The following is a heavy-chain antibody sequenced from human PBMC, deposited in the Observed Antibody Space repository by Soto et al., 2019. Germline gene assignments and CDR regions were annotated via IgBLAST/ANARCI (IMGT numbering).Heavy chain of an antibody. J-gene: IGHJ6*02. CDR3: ARHEQFYYYYYGMDV. CDR2: INPGDSDI. CDR1: GYSFTTYW. V-gene: IGHV5-51*01. D-gene: IGHD4-4*01. Sequence: GESLKISCKASGYSFTTYWIAWVRQMPGKGLEWMGIINPGDSDIRYSPSFQGQVTISADNSISTAYLPWSSLKASDTAMYYCARHEQFYYYYYGMDVWGQGTAVTVSS.